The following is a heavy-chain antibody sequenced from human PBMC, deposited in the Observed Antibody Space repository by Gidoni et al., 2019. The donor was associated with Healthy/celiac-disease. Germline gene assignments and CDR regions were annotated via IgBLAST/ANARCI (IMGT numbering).Heavy chain of an antibody. CDR2: IRGSGGST. J-gene: IGHJ4*02. V-gene: IGHV3-23*01. Sequence: EVQLLESGGGVVQPGGSLRLAWAAAGFTFSSYASSWVRQAPGKGREWFSAIRGSGGSTYYSDSVKVRFTISRDNSKNTLYLQMNSLRAEDTAVYYCAKQYGYYFDYWGQGTLVTVSS. D-gene: IGHD4-17*01. CDR1: GFTFSSYA. CDR3: AKQYGYYFDY.